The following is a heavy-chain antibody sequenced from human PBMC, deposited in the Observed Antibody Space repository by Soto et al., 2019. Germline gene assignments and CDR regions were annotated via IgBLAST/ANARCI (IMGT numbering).Heavy chain of an antibody. V-gene: IGHV4-31*03. D-gene: IGHD3-3*01. CDR3: ARESYCFGRGFDI. CDR1: GGSINSDGYY. J-gene: IGHJ4*01. CDR2: INYSGTT. Sequence: PSETLSVTCTVSGGSINSDGYYSSWIRQHPEKGLEWIGYINYSGTTYYNPSLESRLTISVYTSKNQFSLQLTSVIAADTALYYCARESYCFGRGFDIWGHGTLVSV.